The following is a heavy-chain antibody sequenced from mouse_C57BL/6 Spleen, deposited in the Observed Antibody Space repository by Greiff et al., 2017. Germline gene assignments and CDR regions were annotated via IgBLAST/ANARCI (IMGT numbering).Heavy chain of an antibody. CDR2: IAPNSGGT. J-gene: IGHJ1*03. D-gene: IGHD2-1*01. Sequence: QVQLQQPGAELVKPGASVKLSCKASGYTFTSYWMHWVKQRPGRGLEWIGRIAPNSGGTKYNEKFKSKATLTVDKPSSTAYMQLSSLTSEDSAVYYCARGDYYGPYWYFEVWGTGTTVTVSS. V-gene: IGHV1-72*01. CDR1: GYTFTSYW. CDR3: ARGDYYGPYWYFEV.